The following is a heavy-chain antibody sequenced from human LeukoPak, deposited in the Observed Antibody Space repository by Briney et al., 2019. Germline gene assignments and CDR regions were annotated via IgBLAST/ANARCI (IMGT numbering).Heavy chain of an antibody. CDR2: IYHDGST. Sequence: SETLSLTCTVSGYSISSGYYWGWIRQPPGKGLEWIGNIYHDGSTYYNPSLKSRVTISVDTSKNQFSLKLSSVTAADTAVYYCARSGASSSGWPFDYWGQGTLVSVSS. CDR3: ARSGASSSGWPFDY. V-gene: IGHV4-38-2*02. D-gene: IGHD6-19*01. CDR1: GYSISSGYY. J-gene: IGHJ4*02.